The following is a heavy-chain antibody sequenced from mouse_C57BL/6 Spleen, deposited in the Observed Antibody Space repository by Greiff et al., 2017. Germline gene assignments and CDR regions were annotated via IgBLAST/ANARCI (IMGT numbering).Heavy chain of an antibody. D-gene: IGHD1-1*01. Sequence: VQLQQSGPELVKPGASVKIPCKASGYTFTDYNMDWVKQSHGKSLEWIGDINPNNGGTIYNQKFKGKATLTVDKSSSTAYMELRSLTSEDTAVYYCARRRSYYYGSSWGYFDVWGTGTTVTVSS. V-gene: IGHV1-18*01. CDR2: INPNNGGT. CDR3: ARRRSYYYGSSWGYFDV. J-gene: IGHJ1*03. CDR1: GYTFTDYN.